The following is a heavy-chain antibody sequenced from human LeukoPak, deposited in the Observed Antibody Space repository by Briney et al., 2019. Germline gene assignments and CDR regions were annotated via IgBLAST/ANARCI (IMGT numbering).Heavy chain of an antibody. Sequence: SETLSLTCAVYGGSFSAYYWSWIRQPPGKGLEWIGEINHSGSTNYNPSLNSRVTISVDTSKNQFSLKLSSVTAADTAVYYCARGPYYYESSGYYNFYYYYMDVWDKGTPATVSS. CDR2: INHSGST. CDR1: GGSFSAYY. CDR3: ARGPYYYESSGYYNFYYYYMDV. V-gene: IGHV4-34*01. D-gene: IGHD3-22*01. J-gene: IGHJ6*03.